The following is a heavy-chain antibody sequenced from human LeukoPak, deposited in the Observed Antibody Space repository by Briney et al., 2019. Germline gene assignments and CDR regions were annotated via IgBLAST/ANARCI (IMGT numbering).Heavy chain of an antibody. Sequence: PGGSLRLSCEGSGFSFSSYWMTWVRQAPGKGLEYVSAISSNGGSTYYANSVKGRFTISRDNSKNTLYLQMGSLRAEDMAVYYCARVGRGYSYGYLGLDYWGQGTLVTVSS. V-gene: IGHV3-64*01. J-gene: IGHJ4*02. D-gene: IGHD5-18*01. CDR2: ISSNGGST. CDR1: GFSFSSYW. CDR3: ARVGRGYSYGYLGLDY.